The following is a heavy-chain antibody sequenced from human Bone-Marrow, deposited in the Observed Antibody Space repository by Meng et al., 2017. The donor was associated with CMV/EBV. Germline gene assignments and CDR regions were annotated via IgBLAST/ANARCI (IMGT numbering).Heavy chain of an antibody. J-gene: IGHJ6*02. CDR1: GGTFSSYA. Sequence: KVSCKASGGTFSSYAISWVRQAPGQGLEWMGGIIPIFGTANYAQKFQGRVTITTDESTSTAYMELSSLRSEDTAVYYCARTGRSGWSDYYYGMAVWGQGTTVT. CDR3: ARTGRSGWSDYYYGMAV. V-gene: IGHV1-69*05. D-gene: IGHD6-19*01. CDR2: IIPIFGTA.